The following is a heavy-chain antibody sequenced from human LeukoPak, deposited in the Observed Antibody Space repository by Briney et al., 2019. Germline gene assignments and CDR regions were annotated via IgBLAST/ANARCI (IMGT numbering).Heavy chain of an antibody. CDR1: GFTFSSYA. CDR3: AKVPYGDYEVFWFDP. J-gene: IGHJ5*02. V-gene: IGHV3-23*01. Sequence: PGGSLRLSCAASGFTFSSYAMSWVRQAPGKGLEWVPAISGSGGSTYYADSVKGRFTISRDNSKNTLYLQMNSLRAEDTAVFYCAKVPYGDYEVFWFDPWGQGTLVTVSS. CDR2: ISGSGGST. D-gene: IGHD4-17*01.